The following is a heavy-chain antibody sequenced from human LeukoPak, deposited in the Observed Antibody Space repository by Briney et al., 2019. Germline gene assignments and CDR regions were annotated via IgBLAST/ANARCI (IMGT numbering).Heavy chain of an antibody. CDR1: GGSISSYY. D-gene: IGHD3-10*01. V-gene: IGHV4-59*01. CDR2: IYYSGST. CDR3: AREDYDSGSYHDY. J-gene: IGHJ4*02. Sequence: SETLSLTCTVSGGSISSYYWSWIRQPPGKGLEWIGYIYYSGSTNYNPSLKSRVTISVDTSKNQFSLKLSSVTAADTAVYYCAREDYDSGSYHDYWGQGTLVTVSS.